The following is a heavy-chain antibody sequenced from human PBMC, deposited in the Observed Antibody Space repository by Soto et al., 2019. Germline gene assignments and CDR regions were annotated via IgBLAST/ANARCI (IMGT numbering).Heavy chain of an antibody. D-gene: IGHD4-17*01. Sequence: EVQLLESGGGLVQPGGSLRLSCAASGFPFSSYAMGWVRQAPGKGLEWVSAISGSGVSTYYADSVKGRFTISRDNSKNRLYLQMNSLRAEDTAVYDCAKDFTTVTTGFDYWGQGTLVTVSS. CDR1: GFPFSSYA. V-gene: IGHV3-23*01. CDR3: AKDFTTVTTGFDY. CDR2: ISGSGVST. J-gene: IGHJ4*02.